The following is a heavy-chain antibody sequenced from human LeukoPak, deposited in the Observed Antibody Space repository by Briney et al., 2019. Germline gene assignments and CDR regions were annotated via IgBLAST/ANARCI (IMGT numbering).Heavy chain of an antibody. CDR2: IFYSGST. Sequence: SETLSLTCTVSSGSISTSNYYWGWVRQPPGKALEWIGNIFYSGSTYYSPSVKSRVTISIDTSRNQFSLKLNSVTAADTAVYYCAKSKGYGLIDIWGQGTMVTVSS. D-gene: IGHD2/OR15-2a*01. CDR3: AKSKGYGLIDI. J-gene: IGHJ3*02. CDR1: SGSISTSNYY. V-gene: IGHV4-39*07.